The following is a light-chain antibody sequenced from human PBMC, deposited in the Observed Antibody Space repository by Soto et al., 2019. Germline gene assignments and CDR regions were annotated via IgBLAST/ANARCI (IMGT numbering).Light chain of an antibody. J-gene: IGLJ1*01. CDR3: SSYTATPTFYV. V-gene: IGLV2-14*03. Sequence: QSVLAQPASVSESPGQSITISCTGTNSDVGGYNYVSWYQQHPGKVPKLMIYDVSNRPSGVSNRFAGSKSVNTASLTISGLQAEDGADYYCSSYTATPTFYVFGTGTKLTVL. CDR2: DVS. CDR1: NSDVGGYNY.